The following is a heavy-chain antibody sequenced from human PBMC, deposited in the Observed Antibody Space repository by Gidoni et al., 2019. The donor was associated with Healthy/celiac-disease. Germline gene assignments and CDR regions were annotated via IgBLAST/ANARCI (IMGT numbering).Heavy chain of an antibody. J-gene: IGHJ4*02. CDR3: ARENVDTAMVD. CDR1: GYTFTSYG. Sequence: QVQLVQSGAEVKKPGAAVKVYCKASGYTFTSYGISLVRQATGQGLELMGWISAYNGNTNYAQKLQGRVTMTTVTSTRTAYMELMSLSSADTAVYYCARENVDTAMVDWGQGTLVTVSS. D-gene: IGHD5-18*01. CDR2: ISAYNGNT. V-gene: IGHV1-18*01.